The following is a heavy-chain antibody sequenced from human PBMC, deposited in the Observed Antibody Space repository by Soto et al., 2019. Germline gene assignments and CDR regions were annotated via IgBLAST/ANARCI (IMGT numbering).Heavy chain of an antibody. Sequence: ASVKVSCKASGYTFTGYYMHWVRQAPGQGLEWMGWINPNSGGTNYAQKFQGWVTMTRDTSISTAYMELSRLRSDDTAVYYCARSLIAAAGDYYYYVMDVWGQGTKVTVSS. D-gene: IGHD6-13*01. J-gene: IGHJ6*02. CDR3: ARSLIAAAGDYYYYVMDV. V-gene: IGHV1-2*04. CDR2: INPNSGGT. CDR1: GYTFTGYY.